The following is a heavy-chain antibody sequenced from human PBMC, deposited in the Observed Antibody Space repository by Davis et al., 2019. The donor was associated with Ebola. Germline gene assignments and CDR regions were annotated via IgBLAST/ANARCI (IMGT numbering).Heavy chain of an antibody. CDR3: ARKRRYCSSTSCYTNWFDP. D-gene: IGHD2-2*01. J-gene: IGHJ5*02. Sequence: SETLSLTCAVSGGSFSDYFWSWIRQPPGKGLEWIGEINHSGSTNYNPSLKSRVTISVDTSKNQFSLKLSSVTAADTAVYYCARKRRYCSSTSCYTNWFDPWGQGTLVTVSS. V-gene: IGHV4-34*01. CDR2: INHSGST. CDR1: GGSFSDYF.